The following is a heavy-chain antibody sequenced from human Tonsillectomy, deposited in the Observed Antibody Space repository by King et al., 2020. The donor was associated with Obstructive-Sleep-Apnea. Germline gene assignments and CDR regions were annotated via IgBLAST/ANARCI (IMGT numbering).Heavy chain of an antibody. J-gene: IGHJ4*02. Sequence: HVQLVESGGGVVQPGRSLRLSCGASGFTFSTSGMHWVRQAPGKGLEWVAVISYDGSDKYYADSVKGRFTISRDNSKNTLYLQMNSLRAEDTAVYFCAKIGDYSSSWYVSHFDYWGQGTLVTVSS. CDR3: AKIGDYSSSWYVSHFDY. CDR1: GFTFSTSG. CDR2: ISYDGSDK. D-gene: IGHD6-13*01. V-gene: IGHV3-30*18.